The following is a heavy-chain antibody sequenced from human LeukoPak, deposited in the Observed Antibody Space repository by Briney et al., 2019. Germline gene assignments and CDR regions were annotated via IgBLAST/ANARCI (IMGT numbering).Heavy chain of an antibody. V-gene: IGHV3-30*04. J-gene: IGHJ4*02. Sequence: PGGSLRLSCAASGFTFSSYAMHWVRQAPGKGPEWVAVISYDGSNKYYADSVKGRFTISRDNSKNTLYLQMNSLRAEDTAVYYCASGPYYYDSSGYYFGGRDYWGQGALVTVSS. CDR1: GFTFSSYA. CDR3: ASGPYYYDSSGYYFGGRDY. D-gene: IGHD3-22*01. CDR2: ISYDGSNK.